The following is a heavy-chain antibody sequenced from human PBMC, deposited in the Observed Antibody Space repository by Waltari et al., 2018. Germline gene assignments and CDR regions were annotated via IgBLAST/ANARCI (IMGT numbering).Heavy chain of an antibody. CDR1: GSASDFTFATLW. Sequence: EVQLVQSGGGLVKSGGSLRLSCGATGSASDFTFATLWMNWVRQAPGKGLEWVGHIKSKTDGGTTDYAAPVKGRFSISRDDSKNTVYLQMNSLEIEDTAKYFCTADWFYTLHIWGQGAVVTVSS. V-gene: IGHV3-15*01. CDR2: IKSKTDGGTT. CDR3: TADWFYTLHI. J-gene: IGHJ3*02. D-gene: IGHD3-16*01.